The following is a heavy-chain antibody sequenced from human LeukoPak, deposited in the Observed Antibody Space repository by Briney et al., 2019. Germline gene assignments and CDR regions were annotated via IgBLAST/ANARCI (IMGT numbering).Heavy chain of an antibody. V-gene: IGHV3-23*01. J-gene: IGHJ4*02. D-gene: IGHD2-15*01. CDR1: GFTFSSYG. Sequence: GGSLRLSCAASGFTFSSYGMSWVRRAPGKGLEWVSAISGSGGSTYYADSVKGRFTISRDNSKNTLYLQMNSLRAEDTAVYYCAKDTTVVVVAATQDYWGQGTLVTVSS. CDR2: ISGSGGST. CDR3: AKDTTVVVVAATQDY.